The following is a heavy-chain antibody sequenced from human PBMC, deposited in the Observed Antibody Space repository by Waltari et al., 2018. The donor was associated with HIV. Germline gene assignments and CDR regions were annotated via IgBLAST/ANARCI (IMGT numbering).Heavy chain of an antibody. CDR2: INEDGSKK. CDR3: GRGGLRDY. Sequence: EFQLVDPGGGLVQPGGSLRISCAASGFPISSYSMSWVRQAPGKGLEWVAIINEDGSKKDYVDSVKGRFTISRDNARNSLYLQMNNLRRGDTAVYYCGRGGLRDYWGQGTLVTVSS. CDR1: GFPISSYS. J-gene: IGHJ4*02. D-gene: IGHD3-16*01. V-gene: IGHV3-7*01.